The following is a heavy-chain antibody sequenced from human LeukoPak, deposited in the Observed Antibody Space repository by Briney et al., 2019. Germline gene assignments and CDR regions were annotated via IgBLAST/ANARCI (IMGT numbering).Heavy chain of an antibody. D-gene: IGHD3-9*01. CDR3: AKWGDNDVLTGYYVPDY. J-gene: IGHJ4*02. Sequence: GGSLRLSCAASGFTFSKYAMSWVRQAPGERREGGSAILGSGGSTYYADSVKGRFTVPRDNSKSTLYLQMNSLRAEDTALYYCAKWGDNDVLTGYYVPDYWGQGTLVTVSS. CDR1: GFTFSKYA. CDR2: ILGSGGST. V-gene: IGHV3-23*01.